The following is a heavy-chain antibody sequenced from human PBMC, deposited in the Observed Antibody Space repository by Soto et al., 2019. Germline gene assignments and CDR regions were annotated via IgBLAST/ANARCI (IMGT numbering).Heavy chain of an antibody. V-gene: IGHV3-33*01. J-gene: IGHJ6*02. CDR2: IWYDESNK. CDR3: ARDLAPYYQAWYYGMDV. D-gene: IGHD3-10*01. CDR1: GLTFSSYG. Sequence: QVQLVESGGGVVQPGRSLRLSCAASGLTFSSYGMHWVRQAPGKGLAWVAVIWYDESNKYYADSVKGRFTISRDNSKNALYLQMNSLRAEDTAVYYCARDLAPYYQAWYYGMDVWGQGTTVTVSS.